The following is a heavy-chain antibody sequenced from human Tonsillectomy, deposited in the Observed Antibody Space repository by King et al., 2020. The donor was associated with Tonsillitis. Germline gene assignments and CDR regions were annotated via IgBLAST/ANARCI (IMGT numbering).Heavy chain of an antibody. CDR1: GFTFRNNW. CDR2: IKEDGSEQ. J-gene: IGHJ4*02. Sequence: VQLVESGGGLVQPGGSLRLSCAASGFTFRNNWMTWVRQAPGGGLEWVANIKEDGSEQNYVDSVKGRFTISRDNRKNSLFLQINRLRVEDTAVYYCVREGGGAYWGQGTLVTVSS. D-gene: IGHD3-16*01. V-gene: IGHV3-7*01. CDR3: VREGGGAY.